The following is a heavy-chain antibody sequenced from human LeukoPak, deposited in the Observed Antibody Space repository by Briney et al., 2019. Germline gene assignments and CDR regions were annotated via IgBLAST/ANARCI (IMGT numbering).Heavy chain of an antibody. CDR1: DASIASGGYY. J-gene: IGHJ6*02. V-gene: IGHV4-31*03. CDR2: IFHSGNT. Sequence: PSQTLSLTCTVSDASIASGGYYWTWIRQRPGKGLEWIGYIFHSGNTYYGPSLKSRVIISVDTSKNQFSLRLSSVTAADTAVYYCARENYDILTGYVPTYYYYGMDVWGQGTTVTVSS. D-gene: IGHD3-9*01. CDR3: ARENYDILTGYVPTYYYYGMDV.